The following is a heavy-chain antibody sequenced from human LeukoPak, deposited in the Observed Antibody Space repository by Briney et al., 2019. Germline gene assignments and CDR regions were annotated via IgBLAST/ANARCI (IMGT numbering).Heavy chain of an antibody. J-gene: IGHJ4*02. CDR2: ISSTSSYI. CDR3: ARDAGITGTTDLDY. Sequence: GGSLRLSCAASGFTFNTYSMDWVRQAPGKGLEWVSSISSTSSYIYYADSVKGRFTISRDIAKSSLYLQMNSLRAEDTAVYYCARDAGITGTTDLDYWGQGTLVTVSS. V-gene: IGHV3-21*01. D-gene: IGHD1-7*01. CDR1: GFTFNTYS.